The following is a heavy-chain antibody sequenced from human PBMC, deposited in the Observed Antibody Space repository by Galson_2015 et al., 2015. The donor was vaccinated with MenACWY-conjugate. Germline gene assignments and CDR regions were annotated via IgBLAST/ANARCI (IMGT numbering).Heavy chain of an antibody. D-gene: IGHD3-3*01. Sequence: SLRLSCAASGFTLSSYWMHWVRQVPGKGLVWVSRFNSDGSSTNYADSVKGRFSVSRDNAKNTLYLQMNSLRAEDTAVYYCARGRASRGYDFWSTYYDDGFDIWGQGTMVTVSS. J-gene: IGHJ3*02. CDR3: ARGRASRGYDFWSTYYDDGFDI. CDR1: GFTLSSYW. V-gene: IGHV3-74*01. CDR2: FNSDGSST.